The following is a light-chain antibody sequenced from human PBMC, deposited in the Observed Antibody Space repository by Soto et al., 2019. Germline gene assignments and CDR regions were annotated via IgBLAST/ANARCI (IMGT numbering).Light chain of an antibody. CDR3: SSYTSSSLYV. J-gene: IGLJ1*01. CDR1: SSDVGGYND. Sequence: QSLLTQPASVSGSPGQSITMAGPGASSDVGGYNDVSWYQQHPGKAPKLMIYDVSNRPSGVSNRFSGSKSGNTASLTISGLQAEDEADYYCSSYTSSSLYVFGTGTKVTGL. V-gene: IGLV2-14*01. CDR2: DVS.